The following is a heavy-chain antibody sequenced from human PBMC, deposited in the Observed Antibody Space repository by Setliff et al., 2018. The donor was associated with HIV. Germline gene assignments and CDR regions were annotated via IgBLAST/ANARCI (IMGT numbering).Heavy chain of an antibody. CDR3: ARDGCSSTSCYGVYYYYGMDV. D-gene: IGHD2-2*01. V-gene: IGHV1-69*13. CDR2: IIPIFGTA. CDR1: GGTFSSYA. Sequence: SVKVSCKASGGTFSSYAISWVRQAPGQGLEWMGGIIPIFGTANYAQKFQGRVTITADESTSTAYMELSSLRSEDTAVYYCARDGCSSTSCYGVYYYYGMDVWGQGTTVTVYS. J-gene: IGHJ6*02.